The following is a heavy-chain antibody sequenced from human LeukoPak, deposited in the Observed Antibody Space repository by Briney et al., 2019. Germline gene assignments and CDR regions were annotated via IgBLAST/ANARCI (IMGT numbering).Heavy chain of an antibody. V-gene: IGHV1-2*02. CDR2: INPNSGGT. CDR1: GYSFNDKY. CDR3: ARCGDPVAASSSWFDP. Sequence: GASVKVSCKASGYSFNDKYLHWVRQAPGQGLEWMGSINPNSGGTNYAQKFQGRVTMTTDTSMSTAYMELSRLTSDDTAVYYCARCGDPVAASSSWFDPWGQGTLVTVSS. D-gene: IGHD2-15*01. J-gene: IGHJ5*02.